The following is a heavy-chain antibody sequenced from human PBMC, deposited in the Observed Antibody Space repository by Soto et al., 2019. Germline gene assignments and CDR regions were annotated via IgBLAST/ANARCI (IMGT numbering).Heavy chain of an antibody. Sequence: QVQLVQSGAEVKKPGSSVKVSCKASGGTFSSYGISWVRQAPGQGLEWMGWISAFNGDTNYAQRLQDRVTMTTDTSTSTAYMELRSLRSDDTAVFYCATGATGDYWGQGTLVTVSS. CDR1: GGTFSSYG. CDR2: ISAFNGDT. J-gene: IGHJ4*02. D-gene: IGHD1-26*01. V-gene: IGHV1-18*01. CDR3: ATGATGDY.